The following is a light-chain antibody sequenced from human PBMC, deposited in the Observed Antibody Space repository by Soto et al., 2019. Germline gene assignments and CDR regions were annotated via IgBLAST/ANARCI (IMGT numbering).Light chain of an antibody. CDR1: QSVSDN. J-gene: IGKJ2*01. Sequence: EVVMTQAPATLSVSPGERATLSCMASQSVSDNLAWYQQKPGQAPRLLIYGASTSATGIPARFSGSGSGTEFTLPISSLQSEDVAVYYCHQSNNWPYTFGQGTKLDIK. CDR2: GAS. V-gene: IGKV3-15*01. CDR3: HQSNNWPYT.